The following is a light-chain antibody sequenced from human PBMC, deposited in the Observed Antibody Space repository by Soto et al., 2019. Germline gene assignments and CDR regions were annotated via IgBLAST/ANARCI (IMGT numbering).Light chain of an antibody. Sequence: EIVLTQSPATLSSFPGDRATLSFRASQTVSRNLAWYQQRPGQAPRLLIYDISNRATGVPARFSGSGSETEFTLTIRSLQSEDFAVHFCQQYNNWPSFGQGTRLEI. CDR2: DIS. CDR1: QTVSRN. V-gene: IGKV3-15*01. CDR3: QQYNNWPS. J-gene: IGKJ5*01.